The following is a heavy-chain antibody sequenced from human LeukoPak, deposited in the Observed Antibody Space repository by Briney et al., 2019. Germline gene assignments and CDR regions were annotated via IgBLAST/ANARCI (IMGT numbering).Heavy chain of an antibody. CDR3: ARDRSGYDSYFDY. D-gene: IGHD5-12*01. CDR1: GFSFSSYG. J-gene: IGHJ4*02. V-gene: IGHV3-30*03. CDR2: ISYDGSNK. Sequence: PGGSLRLSCEASGFSFSSYGMHWVRQTPGNGLEWVAVISYDGSNKYYADSVKGRFTISRDNSKNTLYLQMNSLRAEDTAVYYCARDRSGYDSYFDYWGQGTLVTVSS.